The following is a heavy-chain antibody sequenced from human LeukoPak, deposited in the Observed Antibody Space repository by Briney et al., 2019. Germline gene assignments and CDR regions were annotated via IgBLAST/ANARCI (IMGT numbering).Heavy chain of an antibody. CDR2: NYYSGST. J-gene: IGHJ5*02. Sequence: PSETLSLTCTVSGGSVSNDNYYWSWIRQPPGKGLEWIGYNYYSGSTNYNPSLKSRVTISVDTSKNQFTLKLTSVTAADTAVYYCARVRGSNWFDPWGQGTLVTVSS. CDR1: GGSVSNDNYY. D-gene: IGHD3-16*01. V-gene: IGHV4-61*01. CDR3: ARVRGSNWFDP.